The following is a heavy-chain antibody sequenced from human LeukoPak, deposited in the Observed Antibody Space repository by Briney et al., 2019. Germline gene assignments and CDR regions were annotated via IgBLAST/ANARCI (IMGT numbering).Heavy chain of an antibody. Sequence: PGGSLRLSCVGSTFIFGSYSMNWVRQAPGKGLEWVSYISETSRHRYYADSVKGRFTISRDNSKNTLYLQMNSLRAEDTAVYYCAQINLGFGEAIWGQGTMVTVSS. J-gene: IGHJ3*02. D-gene: IGHD3-10*01. V-gene: IGHV3-21*04. CDR3: AQINLGFGEAI. CDR2: ISETSRHR. CDR1: TFIFGSYS.